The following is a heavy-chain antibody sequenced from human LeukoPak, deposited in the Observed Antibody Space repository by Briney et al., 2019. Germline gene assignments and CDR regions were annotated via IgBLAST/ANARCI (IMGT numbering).Heavy chain of an antibody. CDR1: GFTFSSYS. Sequence: GGSLRLSCAASGFTFSSYSMNWVRQAPGKGLEWVSSISSSSSYIYYADSVKGRFTISRDNAKNSLYLQMNSPRAEDTAVYYCARGEWELPYYFDYWGQGTLVTVSS. D-gene: IGHD1-26*01. CDR2: ISSSSSYI. J-gene: IGHJ4*02. CDR3: ARGEWELPYYFDY. V-gene: IGHV3-21*01.